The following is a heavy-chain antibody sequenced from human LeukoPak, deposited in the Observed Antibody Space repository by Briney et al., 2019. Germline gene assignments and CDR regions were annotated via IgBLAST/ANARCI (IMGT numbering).Heavy chain of an antibody. CDR1: GGSISTSNYY. D-gene: IGHD6-13*01. CDR2: INHSGST. CDR3: ARGGRFSSWSIRYYSYFDY. J-gene: IGHJ4*02. V-gene: IGHV4-39*07. Sequence: NPSETLSLTCTVSGGSISTSNYYWGWIRQPPGKGLEWIGEINHSGSTNYNPSLKSRVTTSVDTSKNQFSLKLSSVTAADTAVYYCARGGRFSSWSIRYYSYFDYWGQGTLVTVSS.